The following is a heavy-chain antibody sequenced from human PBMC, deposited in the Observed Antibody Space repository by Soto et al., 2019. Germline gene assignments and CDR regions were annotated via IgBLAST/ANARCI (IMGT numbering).Heavy chain of an antibody. V-gene: IGHV4-39*01. J-gene: IGHJ4*02. D-gene: IGHD1-26*01. CDR3: ARPSGSYLYYFDY. CDR1: GGSISSSSYY. Sequence: PSETLSLTCTVSGGSISSSSYYWGWIRQPPGKGLEWIGSIYYSGSTYYNPSLKSRVTISVDTSKNRFSLKLSSVTAADTAVYYCARPSGSYLYYFDYWGQGTLVTVSS. CDR2: IYYSGST.